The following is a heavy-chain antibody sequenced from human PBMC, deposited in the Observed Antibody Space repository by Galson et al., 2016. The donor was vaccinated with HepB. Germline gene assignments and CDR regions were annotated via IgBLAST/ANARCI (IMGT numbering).Heavy chain of an antibody. V-gene: IGHV3-48*04. J-gene: IGHJ6*02. Sequence: SLRLSCAASGFTLSSYSMSWVRQTPGKGLEWVSYITSRSTAIYYADSVKGRFTISRDNARNSLYLQMNSLRAEDTAVYYCAREGTGSSSFIYYYYGMDVWGQGTTVTVSS. CDR3: AREGTGSSSFIYYYYGMDV. CDR2: ITSRSTAI. D-gene: IGHD6-13*01. CDR1: GFTLSSYS.